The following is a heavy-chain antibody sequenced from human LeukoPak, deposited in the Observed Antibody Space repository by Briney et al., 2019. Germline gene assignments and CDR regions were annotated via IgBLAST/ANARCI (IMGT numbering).Heavy chain of an antibody. J-gene: IGHJ5*02. Sequence: GASVKVSCKASGYTFTSYGISWVRQAPGQGLEWMGWISAYNGNTNYAQKLQGRVTMTTDTSTSTAYMELRSLRSDDTAVYYCARDGQGALLWFGELSPRDWFDPWGQGTLVTVSS. V-gene: IGHV1-18*01. CDR3: ARDGQGALLWFGELSPRDWFDP. CDR1: GYTFTSYG. D-gene: IGHD3-10*01. CDR2: ISAYNGNT.